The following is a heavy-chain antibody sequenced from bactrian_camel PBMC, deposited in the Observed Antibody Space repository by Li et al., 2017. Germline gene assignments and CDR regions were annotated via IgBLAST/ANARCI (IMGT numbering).Heavy chain of an antibody. CDR1: GFTFSRKC. CDR3: AVTLRSWISCDDKAYDY. J-gene: IGHJ4*01. D-gene: IGHD3*01. Sequence: HVQLVESGGGSVQAGGSLRLSCAASGFTFSRKCLGWFRQVPGKEREEVARIFSFEDDRTTYLDSVKGRFTISKDNAKNTLYLEMNNLKPEDTAMYYCAVTLRSWISCDDKAYDYWGQGTQVTVS. V-gene: IGHV3S26*01. CDR2: IFSFEDDRT.